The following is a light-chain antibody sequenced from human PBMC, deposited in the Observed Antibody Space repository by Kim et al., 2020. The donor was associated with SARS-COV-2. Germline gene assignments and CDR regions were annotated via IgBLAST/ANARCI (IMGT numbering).Light chain of an antibody. Sequence: EIVLTQSPGTLSLSPGERATLSCRASASVRRNYLAWYQQKPGQAPRLLIHDASIRATDIPDRFSGSWSGTDFTLTISRLEPEDFTVYYCQQYGSAPNTFGQGTKLEI. CDR3: QQYGSAPNT. CDR2: DAS. J-gene: IGKJ2*01. CDR1: ASVRRNY. V-gene: IGKV3-20*01.